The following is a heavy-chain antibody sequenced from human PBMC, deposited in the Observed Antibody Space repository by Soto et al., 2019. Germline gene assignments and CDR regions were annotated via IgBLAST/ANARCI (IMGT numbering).Heavy chain of an antibody. Sequence: GGSLRLSCAASGFTFSNYAMSWVRQAPGKGLEWISTISGSGGSTYYADSVKGRFTISRDSSKNTLYLQMNSLRAEDTAVYYCAKGQSTYYDFWSRYYDWFDPWGQGTLVTVSS. CDR1: GFTFSNYA. CDR3: AKGQSTYYDFWSRYYDWFDP. V-gene: IGHV3-23*01. CDR2: ISGSGGST. J-gene: IGHJ5*02. D-gene: IGHD3-3*01.